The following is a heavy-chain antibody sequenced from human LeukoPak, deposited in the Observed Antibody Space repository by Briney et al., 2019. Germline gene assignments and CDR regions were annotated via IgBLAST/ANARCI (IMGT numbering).Heavy chain of an antibody. CDR3: AKLSAMVSFDY. Sequence: GGSLRLSCAASGFTFSSYSMNWVRQAPGKGLEWVSSISSSSSYIYYADSVKGRFTISRDNSKNTLYLQMNSLRAEDTAVYYCAKLSAMVSFDYWGQGTLVTVSS. CDR2: ISSSSSYI. V-gene: IGHV3-21*04. CDR1: GFTFSSYS. D-gene: IGHD5-18*01. J-gene: IGHJ4*02.